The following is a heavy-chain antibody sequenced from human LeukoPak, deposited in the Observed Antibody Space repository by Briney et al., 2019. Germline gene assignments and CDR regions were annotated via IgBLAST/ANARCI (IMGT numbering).Heavy chain of an antibody. V-gene: IGHV3-53*01. CDR1: GFSVSGNY. D-gene: IGHD1-26*01. CDR3: ASSSGSWGFDY. CDR2: IYSGGST. J-gene: IGHJ4*02. Sequence: GGSLRLSCAASGFSVSGNYMSWVRHAPGKGLEEVSVIYSGGSTDYAVSVKGRFTISSDNSKNTLYLQINSLRAEDTAVYYCASSSGSWGFDYWGQGTLVTVSS.